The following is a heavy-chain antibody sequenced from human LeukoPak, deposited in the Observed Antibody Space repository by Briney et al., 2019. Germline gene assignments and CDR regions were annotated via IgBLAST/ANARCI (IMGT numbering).Heavy chain of an antibody. D-gene: IGHD2-15*01. V-gene: IGHV3-23*01. J-gene: IGHJ6*02. CDR1: GFTFNNYA. CDR3: AKAPPAATNYYYGMDV. CDR2: VSGRGDAT. Sequence: GGSLRLSCAAPGFTFNNYAMTWVRQAPGKGLEWVSDVSGRGDATYYADSVKGRFTISRDDSKNTLYLQMNSLRAEDTAVYHCAKAPPAATNYYYGMDVWGQGTTVTVSS.